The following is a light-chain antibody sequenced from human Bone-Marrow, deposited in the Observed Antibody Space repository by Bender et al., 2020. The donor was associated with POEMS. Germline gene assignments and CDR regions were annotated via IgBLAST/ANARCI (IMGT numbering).Light chain of an antibody. CDR2: EVR. V-gene: IGLV2-14*02. Sequence: QSALTQPASVSGSPGQSITISCTGTSSDIGNFNLVSWYQQHPGKAPKLLIYEVRKRPSGVPDRFSGSKSGNTASLTVSGLQAEDEADYYCSSYAASTVVVGGGTKLTVL. CDR1: SSDIGNFNL. CDR3: SSYAASTVV. J-gene: IGLJ2*01.